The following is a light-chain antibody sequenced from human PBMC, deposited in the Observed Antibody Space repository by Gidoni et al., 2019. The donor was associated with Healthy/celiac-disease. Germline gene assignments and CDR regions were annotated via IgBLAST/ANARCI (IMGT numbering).Light chain of an antibody. CDR2: QDS. Sequence: SYELTQPPSWSVSPGQTASITSSGDKLGDKYACWYQQKPGQSPVLVIYQDSKRPSGIPERFSGSNSGNTATLTISGTQAMDEADYYCQAWDSSTLVVFGGGTKLTVL. CDR3: QAWDSSTLVV. CDR1: KLGDKY. V-gene: IGLV3-1*01. J-gene: IGLJ2*01.